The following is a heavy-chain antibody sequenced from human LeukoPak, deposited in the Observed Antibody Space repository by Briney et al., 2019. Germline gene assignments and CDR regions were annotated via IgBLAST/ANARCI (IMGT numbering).Heavy chain of an antibody. V-gene: IGHV3-53*01. CDR1: GLTVSSSY. CDR3: ARSYTHYDFWSGYTYQNYFDP. CDR2: IYAGDST. J-gene: IGHJ5*02. Sequence: GGSLRLSCAASGLTVSSSYISWVRQAPGKGLEWVSVIYAGDSTYYADSVKGRFIISRDNSKNTVYLQMDSLRAEDTAVYYCARSYTHYDFWSGYTYQNYFDPWGQGTLVIVSS. D-gene: IGHD3-3*01.